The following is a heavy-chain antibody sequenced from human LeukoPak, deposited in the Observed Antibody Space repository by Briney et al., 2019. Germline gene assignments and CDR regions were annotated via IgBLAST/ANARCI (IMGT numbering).Heavy chain of an antibody. CDR2: IYYSGST. J-gene: IGHJ4*02. Sequence: PSETLSLTCTVSGGSISSGDYYWSWIRQPPGKGLEWIGYIYYSGSTYYNPSLKSRVTISVDTSKNQFSLKLSSVTAADTAVYYCATRKGRIAVAGYYFDYWGQGTLVTVSS. CDR1: GGSISSGDYY. V-gene: IGHV4-30-4*01. CDR3: ATRKGRIAVAGYYFDY. D-gene: IGHD6-19*01.